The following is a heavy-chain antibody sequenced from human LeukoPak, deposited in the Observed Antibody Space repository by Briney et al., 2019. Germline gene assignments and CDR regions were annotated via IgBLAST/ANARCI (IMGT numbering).Heavy chain of an antibody. CDR3: VRVIYDSSAYYYDY. Sequence: GGSLRLSCSASEFTSSDYTMHWVRQAPGKGLQYVSAISSNGGSTYYADSLKARFTISRDNSKNTLYLEMSSLRVDDTAVYYCVRVIYDSSAYYYDYWGQGTLVTVSS. J-gene: IGHJ4*02. CDR2: ISSNGGST. V-gene: IGHV3-64D*09. CDR1: EFTSSDYT. D-gene: IGHD3-22*01.